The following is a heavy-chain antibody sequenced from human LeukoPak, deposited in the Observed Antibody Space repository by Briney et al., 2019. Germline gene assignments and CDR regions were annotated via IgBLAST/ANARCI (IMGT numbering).Heavy chain of an antibody. CDR1: GGSFSGYY. J-gene: IGHJ4*02. D-gene: IGHD3-16*01. CDR3: ARGQEPGGSEGIDY. V-gene: IGHV4-34*01. Sequence: SETLSLNCAVYGGSFSGYYWSWIRQPPGKGLEWIGEINHSGSTNYNPSLKSRVTISVDTSKNQFSLKLSSVTAADTAVYYCARGQEPGGSEGIDYWGQGTLVTVSS. CDR2: INHSGST.